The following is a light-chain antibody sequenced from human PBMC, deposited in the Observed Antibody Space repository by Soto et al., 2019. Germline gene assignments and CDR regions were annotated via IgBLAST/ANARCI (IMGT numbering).Light chain of an antibody. Sequence: QSALTQPPSASGSPGQSVTISCTGTSGDVGGYNYVSWYQQHPGKAPKLMMYEVSKRPSGVPDRFSGSKSGNTASLTVSGLQAEDEADYYCSSYAGSDNPHVVFGGGTKLTVL. CDR3: SSYAGSDNPHVV. CDR1: SGDVGGYNY. CDR2: EVS. J-gene: IGLJ2*01. V-gene: IGLV2-8*01.